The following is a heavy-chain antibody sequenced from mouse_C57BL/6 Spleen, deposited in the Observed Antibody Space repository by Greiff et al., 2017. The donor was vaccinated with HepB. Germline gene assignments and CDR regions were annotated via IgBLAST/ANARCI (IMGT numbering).Heavy chain of an antibody. D-gene: IGHD1-1*01. CDR1: GFTFTDYY. CDR2: IRNKANGYTT. CDR3: ARSLITTVVEDAMDY. V-gene: IGHV7-3*01. J-gene: IGHJ4*01. Sequence: EVMLVESGGGLVQPGGSLSLSCAASGFTFTDYYMSWVRQPPGKALEWLGFIRNKANGYTTEYSASVKGRFTISRDNSQSILYLQMNALRAEDSATYYCARSLITTVVEDAMDYWGQGTSVTVSS.